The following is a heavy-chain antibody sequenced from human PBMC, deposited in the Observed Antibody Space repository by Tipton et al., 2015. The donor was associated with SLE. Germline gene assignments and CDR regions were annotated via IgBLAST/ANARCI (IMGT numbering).Heavy chain of an antibody. CDR1: GGSISSSSYY. Sequence: TLSLTCTVSGGSISSSSYYWGWIRQPPGKGLEWIGSIYYSGSTYYNPSLKSRVTISVDTSKNQFSLKLSSVTAADTAVYYCAGPCGGDCYTGYYYSGMDVWGQGTTVTVSS. CDR3: AGPCGGDCYTGYYYSGMDV. CDR2: IYYSGST. J-gene: IGHJ6*02. V-gene: IGHV4-39*01. D-gene: IGHD2-21*01.